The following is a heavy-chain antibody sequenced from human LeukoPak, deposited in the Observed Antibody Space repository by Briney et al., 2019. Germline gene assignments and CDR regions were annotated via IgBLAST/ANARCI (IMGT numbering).Heavy chain of an antibody. J-gene: IGHJ4*02. Sequence: PGGSLRLSCAASGFTFSSYSMNWVRQAPGKGLEWVSSISSSSSYIYYADSVKGRFTISRDNANNSLYLQMNSLRAEDTAVYYCARDINWNYDYWGQGTLVTVSS. CDR3: ARDINWNYDY. V-gene: IGHV3-21*01. CDR1: GFTFSSYS. CDR2: ISSSSSYI. D-gene: IGHD1-7*01.